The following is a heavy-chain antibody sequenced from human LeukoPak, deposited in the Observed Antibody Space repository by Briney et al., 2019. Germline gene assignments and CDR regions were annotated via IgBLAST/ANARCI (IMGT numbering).Heavy chain of an antibody. D-gene: IGHD1-14*01. V-gene: IGHV4-34*01. CDR2: INHSGST. CDR1: GGSFSGYY. Sequence: SETLSLTCAVYGGSFSGYYWSWIRQPPGKGLEWIGEINHSGSTNYNPSLKSQVTISVDTSKNQFSLKLSSVTAADTAVYYCARGLPEYYYYYMDVWGKGTTVTVSS. CDR3: ARGLPEYYYYYMDV. J-gene: IGHJ6*03.